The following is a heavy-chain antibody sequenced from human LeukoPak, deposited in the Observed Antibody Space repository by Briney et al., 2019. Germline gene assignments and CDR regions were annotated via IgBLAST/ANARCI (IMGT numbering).Heavy chain of an antibody. V-gene: IGHV1-2*02. Sequence: SVKVSCKASGYTFTGYYMHWVRQAPGQGLEWMGWINPNSGGTNYAQKFQGRVTMTRDTSISTAYMELSRLRSDDTAVYYCARDEITMVRGSPGGNAFDIWGQGTMVTVSS. CDR2: INPNSGGT. CDR3: ARDEITMVRGSPGGNAFDI. J-gene: IGHJ3*02. D-gene: IGHD3-10*01. CDR1: GYTFTGYY.